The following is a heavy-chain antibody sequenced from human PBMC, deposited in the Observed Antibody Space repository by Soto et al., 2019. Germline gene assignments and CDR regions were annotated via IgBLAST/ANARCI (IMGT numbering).Heavy chain of an antibody. D-gene: IGHD5-12*01. CDR1: GGSISSSSYY. CDR3: ARQYSWFDP. V-gene: IGHV4-39*01. Sequence: PSETLSLTCTVSGGSISSSSYYWGWIRQPPGKGLEWIGSIYYSGSTHYTPSLNTPVTIPVDTSKSQFSLNLSLVTAADTAVYYCARQYSWFDPWGQGTLVTVSS. J-gene: IGHJ5*02. CDR2: IYYSGST.